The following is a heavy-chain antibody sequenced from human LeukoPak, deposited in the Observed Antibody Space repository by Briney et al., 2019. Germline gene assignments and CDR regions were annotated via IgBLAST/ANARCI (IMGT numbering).Heavy chain of an antibody. V-gene: IGHV3-66*01. D-gene: IGHD4-17*01. J-gene: IGHJ4*02. CDR3: ARERSFGDYDYFDY. Sequence: GGSLRLSCAASGFTFSSYSMNWVRQAPGKGLEWVSIIYSGGSIYYADSVKGRFTISRDNSKNTLYLQMNSLRAEDTAVYFCARERSFGDYDYFDYWGQGALVTVSS. CDR2: IYSGGSI. CDR1: GFTFSSYS.